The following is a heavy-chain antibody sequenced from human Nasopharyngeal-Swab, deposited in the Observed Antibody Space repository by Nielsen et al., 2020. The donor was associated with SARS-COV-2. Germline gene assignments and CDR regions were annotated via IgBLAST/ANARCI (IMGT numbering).Heavy chain of an antibody. CDR3: ARGGYSYGYHGMDV. D-gene: IGHD5-18*01. CDR1: GFTFSSYS. CDR2: ISSSSSYI. J-gene: IGHJ6*02. Sequence: GESLKISCAASGFTFSSYSMNWVRQAPGKGLEWVSSISSSSSYIYYADSVKGRFTISRDNAKNSLYLQMNSLRAEDTAVYYCARGGYSYGYHGMDVWGQGTTVTVSS. V-gene: IGHV3-21*01.